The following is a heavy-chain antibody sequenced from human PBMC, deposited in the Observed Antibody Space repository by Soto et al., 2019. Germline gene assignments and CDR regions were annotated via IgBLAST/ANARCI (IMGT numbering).Heavy chain of an antibody. Sequence: SETLSLTCAVYGGSFSGYYWTWIRQPPGKGLEWIGEITHSGSTNYNPSLKSRVTISVDTSKNQFSLNLNSVTAADTAVYFCAKRRGAGGHFDYWGQGALVTVSS. V-gene: IGHV4-34*01. J-gene: IGHJ4*02. CDR1: GGSFSGYY. CDR2: ITHSGST. D-gene: IGHD2-15*01. CDR3: AKRRGAGGHFDY.